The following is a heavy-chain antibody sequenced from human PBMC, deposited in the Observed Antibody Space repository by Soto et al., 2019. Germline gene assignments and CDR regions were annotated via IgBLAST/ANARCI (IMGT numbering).Heavy chain of an antibody. CDR2: ISGSGGST. CDR3: AFGYSYGYFAY. CDR1: GFTFSSYA. J-gene: IGHJ4*02. V-gene: IGHV3-23*01. Sequence: HPGGSLRLSCAASGFTFSSYAMSWVRQAPGKGLEWVSAISGSGGSTYYADSVKGRFTISRDNSKNTLYLQMNSLRAEDTAVYYCAFGYSYGYFAYWGQGTLVTVSS. D-gene: IGHD5-18*01.